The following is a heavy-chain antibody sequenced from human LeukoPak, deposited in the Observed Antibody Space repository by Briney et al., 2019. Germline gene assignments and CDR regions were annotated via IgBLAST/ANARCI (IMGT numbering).Heavy chain of an antibody. D-gene: IGHD4-23*01. CDR1: GYTFTNFY. V-gene: IGHV1-46*01. CDR3: ARARLNYGGNSVSPLDY. Sequence: ASVKVSCKASGYTFTNFYMYWVRQAPGQGLEWMGIINPSCGSTNYAQKFQGRVTMTGDTSTSTVYMELSSLRSEDTAVYYCARARLNYGGNSVSPLDYWGQGTLVTVSS. CDR2: INPSCGST. J-gene: IGHJ4*02.